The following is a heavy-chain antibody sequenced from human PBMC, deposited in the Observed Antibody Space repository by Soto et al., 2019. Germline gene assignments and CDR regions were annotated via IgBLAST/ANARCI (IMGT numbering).Heavy chain of an antibody. Sequence: SCAASGFTFSSYAMHWVRQAPGKGLEWVAVISYDGSNKYYADSVKGRFTISRDNSKNTLYLQMNSLRAEDTAVYYCARDPVVVVPAAPKTYYYYYGMDVWGQGTTVTVSS. J-gene: IGHJ6*02. D-gene: IGHD2-2*01. CDR2: ISYDGSNK. V-gene: IGHV3-30-3*01. CDR3: ARDPVVVVPAAPKTYYYYYGMDV. CDR1: GFTFSSYA.